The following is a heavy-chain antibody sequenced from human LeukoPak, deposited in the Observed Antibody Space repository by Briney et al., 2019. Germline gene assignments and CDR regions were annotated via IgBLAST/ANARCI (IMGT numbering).Heavy chain of an antibody. J-gene: IGHJ3*02. CDR2: IYPGDSDT. V-gene: IGHV5-51*01. Sequence: GESLQISCKGSGYHFTSYWIGWVRQMPGKGLEWMGIIYPGDSDTRYSPSFQGQVTISADKSISTAYLQWSSLKASDTAMYYCARPLTMVRGRYDAFDIWGQGTMVTVSS. CDR1: GYHFTSYW. CDR3: ARPLTMVRGRYDAFDI. D-gene: IGHD3-10*01.